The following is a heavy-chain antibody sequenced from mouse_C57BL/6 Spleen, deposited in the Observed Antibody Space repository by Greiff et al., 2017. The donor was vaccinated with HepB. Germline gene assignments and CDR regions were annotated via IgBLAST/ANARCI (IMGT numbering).Heavy chain of an antibody. D-gene: IGHD6-2*01. Sequence: EESGPGLVKPSQSLSLTCSVTGYSITSGYYWNWIRQFPGNKLEWMGYISYDGSNNYNPSLKNRISITRDTSKNQFFLKLNSVTTEDTATYYCARDSRYYAMDYWGQGTSVTVSS. J-gene: IGHJ4*01. CDR2: ISYDGSN. CDR1: GYSITSGYY. CDR3: ARDSRYYAMDY. V-gene: IGHV3-6*01.